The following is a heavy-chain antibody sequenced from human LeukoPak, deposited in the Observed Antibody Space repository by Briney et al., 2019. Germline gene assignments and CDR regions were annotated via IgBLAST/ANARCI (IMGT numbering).Heavy chain of an antibody. CDR3: ARDPPGPDTNFDY. J-gene: IGHJ4*02. D-gene: IGHD2-8*02. Sequence: SQTLSLTCAISGDSFSRKSAAWNWIRQPPSRGLEWLGRTHYRSKSYNDYAVSVKSRLTINPDTSKNQFSLQLNSVTPEDTAVYYCARDPPGPDTNFDYWGQGTLVTVSS. CDR2: THYRSKSYN. CDR1: GDSFSRKSAA. V-gene: IGHV6-1*01.